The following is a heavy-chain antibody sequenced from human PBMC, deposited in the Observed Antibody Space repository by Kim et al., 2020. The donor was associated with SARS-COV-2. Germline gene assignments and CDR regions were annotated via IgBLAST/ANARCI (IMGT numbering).Heavy chain of an antibody. CDR3: SRTQESGTSGGSAVCSYDGMYI. V-gene: IGHV3-49*03. CDR1: GFTFGDYA. CDR2: IRSKAYDETT. D-gene: IGHD2-15*01. Sequence: GGSLRLSCTASGFTFGDYAMSWFRQAPGKGLEWVGFIRSKAYDETTEYAASVKGRFTISRDDSKTIAYLQMNSLKTEDTALYYCSRTQESGTSGGSAVCSYDGMYIWGQGTTVTGTS. J-gene: IGHJ6*02.